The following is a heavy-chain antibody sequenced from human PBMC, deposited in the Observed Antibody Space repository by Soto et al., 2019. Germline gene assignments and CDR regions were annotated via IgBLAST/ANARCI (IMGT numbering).Heavy chain of an antibody. D-gene: IGHD5-12*01. CDR3: AADKVATPHYYYYYGMDV. V-gene: IGHV1-58*02. CDR1: GFTFTSSA. CDR2: IVVGSGNT. Sequence: ASVKVSCKASGFTFTSSAMQWVRQARGQRLEWIGWIVVGSGNTNYAQKFQERVTITRDMSTSTAYMELSSLRSEDTAVYYCAADKVATPHYYYYYGMDVWGQGTTVTVSS. J-gene: IGHJ6*02.